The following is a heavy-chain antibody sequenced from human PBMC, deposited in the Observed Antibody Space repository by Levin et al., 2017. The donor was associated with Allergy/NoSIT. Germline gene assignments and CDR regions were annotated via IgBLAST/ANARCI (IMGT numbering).Heavy chain of an antibody. CDR2: FDPEDGET. J-gene: IGHJ6*02. CDR1: GYTLTELS. CDR3: ATLTTFDSRDDYYGLDA. Sequence: ASVKVSCKVSGYTLTELSMHWVRQAPGKGLEWMGGFDPEDGETIYAQRFQDRVTMTEDTSTDTAYMELSSLRSEDTAVYYCATLTTFDSRDDYYGLDAWGQGTTVTVSS. V-gene: IGHV1-24*01. D-gene: IGHD3-9*01.